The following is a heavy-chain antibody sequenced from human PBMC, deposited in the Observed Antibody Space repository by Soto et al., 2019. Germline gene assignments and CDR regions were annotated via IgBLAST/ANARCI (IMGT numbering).Heavy chain of an antibody. CDR3: AREVGWVTVSSRRERASFDY. J-gene: IGHJ4*02. V-gene: IGHV1-3*01. Sequence: ASVKVSCTASGYTFTNYAIHWVRQAPGQRLEWMGWINANNGNTKYSQKFQDRVTITRDTSANTAYMDLSSLTSEDTAVYYCAREVGWVTVSSRRERASFDYWGQGTLVTVSS. D-gene: IGHD4-17*01. CDR1: GYTFTNYA. CDR2: INANNGNT.